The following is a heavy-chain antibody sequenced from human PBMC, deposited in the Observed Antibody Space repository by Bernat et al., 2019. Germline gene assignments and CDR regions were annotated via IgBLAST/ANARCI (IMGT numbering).Heavy chain of an antibody. D-gene: IGHD6-13*01. Sequence: QVQLVESGGGVVQPGRSLRLSCAASGFTFSSYGMHWVRQAPGKGLGWVAVIWYDGSNKNYADSGTGRFTISRDNSKNTLYLQMNSLRAEDTAVYYCARNPGWGAAAGNYYYYGMDVWGQGTTVTVSS. V-gene: IGHV3-33*01. J-gene: IGHJ6*02. CDR1: GFTFSSYG. CDR3: ARNPGWGAAAGNYYYYGMDV. CDR2: IWYDGSNK.